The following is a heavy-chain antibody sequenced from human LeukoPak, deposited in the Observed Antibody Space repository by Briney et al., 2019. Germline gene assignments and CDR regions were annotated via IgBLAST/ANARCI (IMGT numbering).Heavy chain of an antibody. CDR2: ISYDGSNK. D-gene: IGHD6-19*01. V-gene: IGHV3-30*18. CDR3: AKCTGSYSSGWSAFDY. CDR1: GFTFSNAW. Sequence: GGSLRLSCAASGFTFSNAWMSWVRQAPGKGLEWVAVISYDGSNKYYADSVKGRFTISRDNSKNTLYLQMNSLRAEDTAVYYCAKCTGSYSSGWSAFDYWGQGTLVTVSS. J-gene: IGHJ4*02.